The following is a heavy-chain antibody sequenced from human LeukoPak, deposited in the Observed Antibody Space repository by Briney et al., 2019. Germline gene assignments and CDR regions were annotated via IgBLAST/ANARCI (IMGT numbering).Heavy chain of an antibody. Sequence: GRSLRLSCAASGFTFDDYAMPWVRQAPGKGLEWVSGISWNSGSIGYADSVKGRFTISRDNAKNSLYLQMNSLRAEDTALYYCAKTRGDYGGPVAEFDYWGQGTLVTVSS. V-gene: IGHV3-9*01. CDR2: ISWNSGSI. J-gene: IGHJ4*02. D-gene: IGHD4-23*01. CDR3: AKTRGDYGGPVAEFDY. CDR1: GFTFDDYA.